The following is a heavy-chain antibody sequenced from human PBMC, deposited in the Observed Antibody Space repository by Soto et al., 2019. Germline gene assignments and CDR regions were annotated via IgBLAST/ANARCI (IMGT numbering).Heavy chain of an antibody. V-gene: IGHV3-23*01. CDR2: ISGSGGST. J-gene: IGHJ4*02. CDR3: AKEFTIFGVVIGAPDY. Sequence: GGSLRLSCASSGFTFSSYAMSWVRQAPGKGLEWVSAISGSGGSTYYADSVKGRFTISRDNSKNTLYLQMNSLRAEDTAVYYCAKEFTIFGVVIGAPDYWGQGTLVTVAS. D-gene: IGHD3-3*01. CDR1: GFTFSSYA.